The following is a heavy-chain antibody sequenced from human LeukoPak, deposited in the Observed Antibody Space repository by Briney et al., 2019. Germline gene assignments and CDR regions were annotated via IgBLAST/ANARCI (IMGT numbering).Heavy chain of an antibody. D-gene: IGHD3-22*01. Sequence: GRSLRLSCAASGFTFSSYAMSWVRQAPGKGLEWVSTISDDGDSTYYADSVKGRFTISRDNSKNTLYLQMSSLRADGTAVYYCAKQVGNSGYYPLDYWGQGTLVTVSS. CDR1: GFTFSSYA. CDR2: ISDDGDST. J-gene: IGHJ4*02. V-gene: IGHV3-23*01. CDR3: AKQVGNSGYYPLDY.